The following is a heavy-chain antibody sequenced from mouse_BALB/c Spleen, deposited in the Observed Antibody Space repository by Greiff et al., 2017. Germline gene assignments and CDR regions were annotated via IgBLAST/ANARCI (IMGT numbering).Heavy chain of an antibody. CDR1: GFSLTNSG. CDR3: AKDLYGSSWFAY. D-gene: IGHD1-1*01. Sequence: VQLQQSGPGLVAPSQSLSITCTVSGFSLTNSGVHWVRQSPGKGLEWLGVIWGDGSTNYNSAFKSRLSISKDNSKSQVFLKMNSLQTDDTARYYCAKDLYGSSWFAYWGQGTLVTVSA. V-gene: IGHV2-6-6*01. CDR2: IWGDGST. J-gene: IGHJ3*01.